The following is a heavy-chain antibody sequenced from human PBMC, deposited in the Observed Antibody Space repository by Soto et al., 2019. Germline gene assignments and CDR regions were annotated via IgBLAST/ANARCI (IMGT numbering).Heavy chain of an antibody. D-gene: IGHD1-26*01. CDR2: ISYDGSNK. CDR1: GFTFSSYA. CDR3: ARDDKWELLQGGGFDY. Sequence: QVQLVESGGGVVQPGRSLRLSCAASGFTFSSYAMHWVRQAPGKGLEWVAVISYDGSNKYYADSVKGRFTISRDNSKNTLYLQMNSLRAEDTAVYYCARDDKWELLQGGGFDYWGQGTLVTVSS. J-gene: IGHJ4*02. V-gene: IGHV3-30-3*01.